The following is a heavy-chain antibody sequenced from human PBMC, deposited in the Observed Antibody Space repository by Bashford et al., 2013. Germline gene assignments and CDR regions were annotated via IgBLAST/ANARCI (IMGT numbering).Heavy chain of an antibody. CDR2: ISAYNGNT. CDR3: ARETYYYDSSGYSLLLSSFDY. Sequence: ASVKVSCKASGYTFTSYGISWVRQAPGQGLEWMGWISAYNGNTNYAQKLQGRVTMTTDTSTSTAYMELRSLRSDDTAVYYCARETYYYDSSGYSLLLSSFDYWGQGTLVTVSS. CDR1: GYTFTSYG. D-gene: IGHD3-22*01. J-gene: IGHJ4*02. V-gene: IGHV1-18*01.